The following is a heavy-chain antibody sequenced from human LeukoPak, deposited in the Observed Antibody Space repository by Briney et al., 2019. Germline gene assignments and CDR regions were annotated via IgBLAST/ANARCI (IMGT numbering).Heavy chain of an antibody. V-gene: IGHV3-23*01. CDR2: IRGSGGST. CDR1: GFTFSSYA. D-gene: IGHD2-15*01. J-gene: IGHJ4*02. CDR3: AKALSHCSGGSCYSAVDY. Sequence: GGSLRLSCAASGFTFSSYAMSWVRQAPGKGLEWVSAIRGSGGSTFYADSVKGRFTISRANSKNTLYLQMNSLRAEDTAVYYCAKALSHCSGGSCYSAVDYWGQGTLVTVSS.